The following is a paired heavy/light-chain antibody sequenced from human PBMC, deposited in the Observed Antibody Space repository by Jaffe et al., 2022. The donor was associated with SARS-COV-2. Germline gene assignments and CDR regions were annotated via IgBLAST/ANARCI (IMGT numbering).Heavy chain of an antibody. CDR1: GFTFSNYA. D-gene: IGHD3-10*01. CDR3: AKEHFVRGVNYDY. Sequence: EVQLVESGGGLVLPGGSLRVSCAASGFTFSNYAMSWVRQASGKGLEWVSTIVNSGDNTFYADSVKGRFTISRDNSKNTLFLQMHSLRVEDTAVYYCAKEHFVRGVNYDYWGQGTLVTVSS. CDR2: IVNSGDNT. J-gene: IGHJ4*02. V-gene: IGHV3-23*04.
Light chain of an antibody. CDR1: QGIYNY. Sequence: DIQMTQSPSSLSASIGDRVTITCRATQGIYNYLAWYQQSPAKVPKLLIYGASTLQSGVPSRFSGSGSGTDFTLTISSLQPEDVATYYCQKYNSAPFTFGPGTKVDI. CDR2: GAS. CDR3: QKYNSAPFT. V-gene: IGKV1-27*01. J-gene: IGKJ3*01.